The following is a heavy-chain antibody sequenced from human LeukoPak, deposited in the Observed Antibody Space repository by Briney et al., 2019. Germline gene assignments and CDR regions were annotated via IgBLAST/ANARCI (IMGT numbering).Heavy chain of an antibody. CDR2: ITSSSTTYT. D-gene: IGHD5-12*01. CDR1: GFISSDYY. Sequence: GGPLRLSCAASGFISSDYYMSWIRQAPGKGLEWISYITSSSTTYTNYAGSGKGRFTISRDNAKNSLYLQMNSLRSDDTAVYYCARHGSGSSFDYWGQGTLVTVSS. V-gene: IGHV3-11*03. CDR3: ARHGSGSSFDY. J-gene: IGHJ4*02.